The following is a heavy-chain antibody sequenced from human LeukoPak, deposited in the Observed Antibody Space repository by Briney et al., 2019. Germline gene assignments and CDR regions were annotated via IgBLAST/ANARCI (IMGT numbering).Heavy chain of an antibody. D-gene: IGHD3-22*01. CDR1: GFTLSYYA. Sequence: GRSPRLSCAASGFTLSYYAMHWVRQAPGKGLEWVAVISYDGNKEYYADSVKGRFTISRDNSKNMLYVQMNSLRPEDTAVYYCASSSWAYYDSSASPKTGYFDYWGQGALVTVSS. CDR3: ASSSWAYYDSSASPKTGYFDY. V-gene: IGHV3-30-3*01. CDR2: ISYDGNKE. J-gene: IGHJ4*02.